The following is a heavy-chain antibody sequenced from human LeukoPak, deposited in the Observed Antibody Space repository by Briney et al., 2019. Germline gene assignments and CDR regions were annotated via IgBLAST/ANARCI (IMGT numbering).Heavy chain of an antibody. Sequence: GGSLRLSCVCSGFTFSTYWMSWVRQAPGKGPEWVASINKDGSEQYYVDSVKGRFTISRDNAKNSLSLQVSSLRAEDTAVYYCTRGGATSSWYWFFWGQGTLVTVSS. CDR1: GFTFSTYW. CDR3: TRGGATSSWYWFF. D-gene: IGHD6-13*01. J-gene: IGHJ4*02. CDR2: INKDGSEQ. V-gene: IGHV3-7*01.